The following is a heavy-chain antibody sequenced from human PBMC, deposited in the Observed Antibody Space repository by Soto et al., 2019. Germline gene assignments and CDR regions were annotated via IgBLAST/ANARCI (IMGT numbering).Heavy chain of an antibody. D-gene: IGHD5-12*01. CDR1: GFTFSSYG. Sequence: GGSLRLSCAASGFTFSSYGMHWVRQAPGKGLEWVAVISGSGETTYYADAVEGRFTISRDNSKSTLYLQMNSLRAEDTALYYCAKVKTWTYLDFWGQGTLVTVSS. CDR2: ISGSGETT. CDR3: AKVKTWTYLDF. V-gene: IGHV3-23*01. J-gene: IGHJ4*02.